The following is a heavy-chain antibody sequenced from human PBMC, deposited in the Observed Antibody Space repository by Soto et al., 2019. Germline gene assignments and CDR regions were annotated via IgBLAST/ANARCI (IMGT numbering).Heavy chain of an antibody. Sequence: SETLSLTCTVSGGSISSSSYYWGWIRQPPGKGLEWIGSISYSGTTNHNPSLKTRVTISVDTSKNQFSLKLSSVTAADTAVYYCARADFWRTFDYWGQGTLVTVS. J-gene: IGHJ4*02. CDR3: ARADFWRTFDY. CDR2: ISYSGTT. CDR1: GGSISSSSYY. D-gene: IGHD3-3*01. V-gene: IGHV4-61*05.